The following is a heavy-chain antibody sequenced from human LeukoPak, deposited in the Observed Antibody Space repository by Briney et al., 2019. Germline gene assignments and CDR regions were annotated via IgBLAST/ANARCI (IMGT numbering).Heavy chain of an antibody. CDR1: GYTFINYA. D-gene: IGHD3-9*01. CDR2: INAGNGNT. CDR3: ARDHDVLTGYYQNSFDF. V-gene: IGHV1-3*01. Sequence: ASVKVSCKASGYTFINYAVHWVRQAPGQGLEWMGWINAGNGNTKYSQKFQDRVTIIRGNSASTAYMELSSLGSEDSAVYYCARDHDVLTGYYQNSFDFWGQGTLVTVSS. J-gene: IGHJ3*01.